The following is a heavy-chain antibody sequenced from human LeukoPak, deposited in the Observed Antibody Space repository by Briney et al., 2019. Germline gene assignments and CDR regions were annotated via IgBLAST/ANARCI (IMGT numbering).Heavy chain of an antibody. V-gene: IGHV4-59*12. Sequence: SETLSLTCTVSGGSISSYYWSWIRQPPGKGLEWIGYIYYSGSTTYNPSLKSRVTISVDTSKNQFSLKVRSVTAADTAVYYCARDGEVLSSSWFWFDPWGQGTLVTVSS. J-gene: IGHJ5*02. CDR1: GGSISSYY. CDR2: IYYSGST. CDR3: ARDGEVLSSSWFWFDP. D-gene: IGHD6-13*01.